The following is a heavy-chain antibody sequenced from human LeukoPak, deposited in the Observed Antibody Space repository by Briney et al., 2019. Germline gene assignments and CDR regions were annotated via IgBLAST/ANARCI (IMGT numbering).Heavy chain of an antibody. CDR2: ISGSGGST. J-gene: IGHJ4*02. CDR1: GLTFSTYA. CDR3: AKPGAYGSGSYTEN. V-gene: IGHV3-23*01. Sequence: GGSLRLSCAASGLTFSTYAMSWVRQAPGKGLEWVSAISGSGGSTYYAAPVKGRFHISRDNSKNTLYLQMNSLRAEDTAVYYCAKPGAYGSGSYTENWGQGTLVTVSS. D-gene: IGHD3-10*01.